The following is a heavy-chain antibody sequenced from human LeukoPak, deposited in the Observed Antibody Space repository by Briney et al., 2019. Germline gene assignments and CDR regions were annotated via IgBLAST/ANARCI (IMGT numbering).Heavy chain of an antibody. J-gene: IGHJ4*02. CDR2: IYYSGST. CDR1: GGCISSSSYY. CDR3: ARVTGTRIGPDY. V-gene: IGHV4-39*07. Sequence: PSETLSLTCTVSGGCISSSSYYWGWIRQPPGKGLEWIGSIYYSGSTYYNPSLKSRVTISVDTSKNQFSLKLSSVTAADTAVYYCARVTGTRIGPDYWGQGTLVTVSS. D-gene: IGHD1-20*01.